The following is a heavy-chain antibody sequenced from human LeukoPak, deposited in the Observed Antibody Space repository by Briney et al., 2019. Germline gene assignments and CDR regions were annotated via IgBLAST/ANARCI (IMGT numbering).Heavy chain of an antibody. Sequence: SETLSLTCTVSGGSISSSSYYWGWIRQPPGKGLEWIGSIYYSGSTYYNPSLKSRVTISVDTSKNRFSLKLSSVTAADTAVYYCARSYHYDSSGYRIWRWADAFDIWGQGTMVTVSS. CDR1: GGSISSSSYY. J-gene: IGHJ3*02. D-gene: IGHD3-22*01. CDR3: ARSYHYDSSGYRIWRWADAFDI. V-gene: IGHV4-39*01. CDR2: IYYSGST.